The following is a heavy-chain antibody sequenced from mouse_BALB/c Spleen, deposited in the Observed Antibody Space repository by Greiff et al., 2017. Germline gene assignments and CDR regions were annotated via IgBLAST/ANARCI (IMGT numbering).Heavy chain of an antibody. CDR2: INSNGGST. V-gene: IGHV5-6-3*01. J-gene: IGHJ2*01. Sequence: EVQVVESGGGLVQPGGSLKLSCAASGFTFSSYGMSWVRQTPDKRLELVATINSNGGSTYYPDSVKGRFTISRDNAKNTLYLQMSSLKSEDTAMYYCARERGDCFDYWGQGTTLTVSS. CDR1: GFTFSSYG. CDR3: ARERGDCFDY.